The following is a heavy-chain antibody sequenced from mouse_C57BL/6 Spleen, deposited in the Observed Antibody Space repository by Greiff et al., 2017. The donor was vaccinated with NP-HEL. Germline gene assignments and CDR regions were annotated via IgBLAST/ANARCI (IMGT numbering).Heavy chain of an antibody. CDR1: GYTFTSYW. D-gene: IGHD1-1*01. Sequence: VQLQQSGAELVKPGASVKLSCKASGYTFTSYWMHWVKQRPGQGLEWIGMIHPNSGSTNYNETFKSKATLTVDKSSSTAYMQLSSLTSEDSAVYYCARAGLYYGSSYDYFDYWGQGTTLTVSS. CDR2: IHPNSGST. V-gene: IGHV1-64*01. J-gene: IGHJ2*01. CDR3: ARAGLYYGSSYDYFDY.